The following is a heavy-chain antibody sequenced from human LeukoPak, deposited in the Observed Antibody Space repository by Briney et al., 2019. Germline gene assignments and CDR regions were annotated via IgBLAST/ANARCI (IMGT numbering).Heavy chain of an antibody. Sequence: SETLSLTCTVSGGSISSYYWSWIRQPPGKGLEWIGYIYYSGSTNYNPSLKSRVTISVDTSKNQFSLKLSSVPAADTAVYYCARASHQLLHFDYWGQGTLVTVSS. D-gene: IGHD2-2*01. CDR2: IYYSGST. J-gene: IGHJ4*02. CDR3: ARASHQLLHFDY. V-gene: IGHV4-59*01. CDR1: GGSISSYY.